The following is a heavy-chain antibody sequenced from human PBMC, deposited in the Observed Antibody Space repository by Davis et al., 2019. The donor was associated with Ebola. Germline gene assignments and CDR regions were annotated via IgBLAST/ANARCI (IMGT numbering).Heavy chain of an antibody. CDR2: ISGSGGST. Sequence: GESLKISCAASGFTFSSYAMSWVRQAPGKGLEWVSAISGSGGSTYYADSVTGRFTISRDNSKNTLYLQMNSLRAEDTAVYYCAKDHSSTREWLVLVDYYYYYGMDVWGQGTTVTVSS. CDR3: AKDHSSTREWLVLVDYYYYYGMDV. CDR1: GFTFSSYA. D-gene: IGHD6-19*01. J-gene: IGHJ6*02. V-gene: IGHV3-23*01.